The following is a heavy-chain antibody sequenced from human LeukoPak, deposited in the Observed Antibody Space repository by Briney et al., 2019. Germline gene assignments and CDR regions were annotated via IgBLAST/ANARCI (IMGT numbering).Heavy chain of an antibody. CDR3: ARGPSGSGYYIFGY. CDR2: ISTYNGNT. Sequence: ASVKVSCKASGYTFTSYGISWVRQAPGQGLEWMGWISTYNGNTNYAQKLQGRVTMTTDTSTSTAYMELRSLRSDDTAVYYCARGPSGSGYYIFGYWGQGTLVTVSS. CDR1: GYTFTSYG. J-gene: IGHJ4*02. D-gene: IGHD3-22*01. V-gene: IGHV1-18*01.